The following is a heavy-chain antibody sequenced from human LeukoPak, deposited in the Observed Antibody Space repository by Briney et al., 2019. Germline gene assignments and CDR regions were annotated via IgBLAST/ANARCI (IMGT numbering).Heavy chain of an antibody. CDR3: ARDLHVGATRGGFDY. V-gene: IGHV3-21*01. CDR2: ISGYSETT. D-gene: IGHD1-26*01. J-gene: IGHJ4*02. CDR1: GFTFTTYA. Sequence: GGSLRLSCAASGFTFTTYAMTWVRQAPGKGLEWVSGISGYSETTYYADSVKGRFTISRDNAKNSLYLQMNSLRAEDTAVYYCARDLHVGATRGGFDYWGQGTLVTVSS.